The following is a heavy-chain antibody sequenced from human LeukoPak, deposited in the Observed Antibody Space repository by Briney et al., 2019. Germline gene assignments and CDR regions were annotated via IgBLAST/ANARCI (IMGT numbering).Heavy chain of an antibody. V-gene: IGHV3-13*01. CDR1: GFTFSHYD. D-gene: IGHD5-24*01. CDR2: IGATVGI. CDR3: ARGEETGFDI. Sequence: GGSLRLSCAASGFTFSHYDMHWVRQTTGRGLGWVSSIGATVGIYYLASVKGRFTISRENAKNSLYLQMSSLRPGDTAVYYCARGEETGFDIWGHGTRVTVSS. J-gene: IGHJ3*02.